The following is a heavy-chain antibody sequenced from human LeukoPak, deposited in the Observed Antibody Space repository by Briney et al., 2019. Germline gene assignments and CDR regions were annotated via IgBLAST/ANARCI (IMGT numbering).Heavy chain of an antibody. CDR2: IYYSGST. CDR1: GGSISSSSYY. Sequence: SETLSLTCTVSGGSISSSSYYWGWIRQPPGKGLEWIGSIYYSGSTYYNPSLKSRVTISVDTSKNQFSLKLSSVTAADTAVFYCARKEWVPYYFDNWGQGTLVTVSS. CDR3: ARKEWVPYYFDN. J-gene: IGHJ4*02. V-gene: IGHV4-39*07. D-gene: IGHD3-3*01.